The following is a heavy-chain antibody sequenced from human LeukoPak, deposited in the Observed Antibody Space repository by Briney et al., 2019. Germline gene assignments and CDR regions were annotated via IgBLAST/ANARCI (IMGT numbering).Heavy chain of an antibody. D-gene: IGHD5-18*01. J-gene: IGHJ4*02. V-gene: IGHV4-30-2*01. Sequence: PSETLSLTCTVSGGSISSGGYYWSWIRQPPGKGLEWIGYIYHSGSTYYNPSLKSRVTISVDRSKNQFSLKLSSVTAADTAVYYCARGYSYVDYWGQGTLVTVSS. CDR1: GGSISSGGYY. CDR3: ARGYSYVDY. CDR2: IYHSGST.